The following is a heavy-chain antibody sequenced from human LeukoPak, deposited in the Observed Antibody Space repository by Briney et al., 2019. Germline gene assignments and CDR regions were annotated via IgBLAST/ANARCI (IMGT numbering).Heavy chain of an antibody. Sequence: ASVKVSCKASGYTFTGYYMHWARQAPGQGLEWMGWINPNSGGTNYAQKFQGRVTMTWDTSISTAYMELSRLRSDDTAVYYCARDRERDYDFWSGYPNWFDPWGQGTLVTVSS. CDR1: GYTFTGYY. CDR3: ARDRERDYDFWSGYPNWFDP. CDR2: INPNSGGT. J-gene: IGHJ5*02. D-gene: IGHD3-3*01. V-gene: IGHV1-2*02.